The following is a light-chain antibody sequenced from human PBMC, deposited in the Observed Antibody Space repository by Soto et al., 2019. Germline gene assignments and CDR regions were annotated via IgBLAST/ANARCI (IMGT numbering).Light chain of an antibody. Sequence: DVPMTQSPSTQSASVGARVSITCRASQSITTRLAWYRLKPGTPPELLIYDASTLASGVPSRFSGHTSGTEFTLTISSLQPDDFATYFCLQYSSYWTFGQGTKVEIK. CDR2: DAS. CDR3: LQYSSYWT. J-gene: IGKJ1*01. V-gene: IGKV1-5*01. CDR1: QSITTR.